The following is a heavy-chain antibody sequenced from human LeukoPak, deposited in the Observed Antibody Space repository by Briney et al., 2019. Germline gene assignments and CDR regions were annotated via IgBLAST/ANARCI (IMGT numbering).Heavy chain of an antibody. V-gene: IGHV4-59*01. D-gene: IGHD6-19*01. Sequence: SETLSLTCTVSGGSISSYYWSWIRQPPGKGLEWVGYIYYSGSTNYNPSLKSRVTISVDTSKNQFSLKLSSVTAADTAVYYCARGGFKSRQWLVEGYFDYWGQGTLVTVSS. J-gene: IGHJ4*02. CDR3: ARGGFKSRQWLVEGYFDY. CDR1: GGSISSYY. CDR2: IYYSGST.